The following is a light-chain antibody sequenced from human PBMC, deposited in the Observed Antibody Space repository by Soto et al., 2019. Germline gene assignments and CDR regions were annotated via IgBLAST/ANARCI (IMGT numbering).Light chain of an antibody. CDR3: QKRNIAPLT. CDR2: AAS. V-gene: IGKV1-27*01. Sequence: EIQMTQSPASLSASVGDRATISCRASQGINNYLAWYQQKPGKVPKLLIYAASNVQSSIPARFSGSGSGTDFTLLISSLQPEDFANYYCQKRNIAPLTFGGGTKVEIK. CDR1: QGINNY. J-gene: IGKJ4*01.